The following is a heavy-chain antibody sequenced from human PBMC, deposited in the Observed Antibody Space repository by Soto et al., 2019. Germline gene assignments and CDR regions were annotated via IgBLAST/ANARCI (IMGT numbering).Heavy chain of an antibody. J-gene: IGHJ5*02. CDR3: ARACSGGSCYSGHWLDP. Sequence: RASVKVSCKASGYTFTSYGFTWVRQAPGHGLEWMGWISAYTGNTNYSQKLQGRVTMTTDTSTSTAYMELRSLRSDDTAVYYCARACSGGSCYSGHWLDPWGQGTLVTVSS. V-gene: IGHV1-18*04. CDR1: GYTFTSYG. CDR2: ISAYTGNT. D-gene: IGHD2-15*01.